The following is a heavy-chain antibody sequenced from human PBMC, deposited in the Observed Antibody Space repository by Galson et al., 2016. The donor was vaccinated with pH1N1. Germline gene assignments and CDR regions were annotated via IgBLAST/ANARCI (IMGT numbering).Heavy chain of an antibody. J-gene: IGHJ6*02. V-gene: IGHV3-48*01. Sequence: SLRLSCAASGFTFSSYSMNWVRQAPGKGLEWASYISSSSSIIYYADSVKGRFTISRDNAKNSLYLQMNSLKAEDTAVYYCARVNPYYYYGMDVWGQGTTVTVSS. CDR3: ARVNPYYYYGMDV. D-gene: IGHD1-14*01. CDR1: GFTFSSYS. CDR2: ISSSSSII.